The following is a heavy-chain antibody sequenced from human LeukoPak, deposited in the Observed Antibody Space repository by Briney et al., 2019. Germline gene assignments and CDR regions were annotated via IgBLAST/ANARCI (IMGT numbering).Heavy chain of an antibody. Sequence: SETLSLTCTVSGGSISSGGYYWSWIRQPPGKGLEWIGYIYHSGSTYYNPSLKSRVTISVDRSKNQFSLNLRSVTAADTAVYFCVRDGGNWDVDYWGQGTLVTVSS. CDR2: IYHSGST. V-gene: IGHV4-30-2*01. CDR1: GGSISSGGYY. CDR3: VRDGGNWDVDY. J-gene: IGHJ4*02. D-gene: IGHD3-16*01.